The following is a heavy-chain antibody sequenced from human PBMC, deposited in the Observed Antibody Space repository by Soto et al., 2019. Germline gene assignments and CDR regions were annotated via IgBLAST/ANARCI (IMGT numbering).Heavy chain of an antibody. CDR2: ISSNGGST. V-gene: IGHV3-64D*06. J-gene: IGHJ4*02. Sequence: PGGSLRLSCSASGFTFSSYAMHWVRQAPGEGLEYVSAISSNGGSTYYADSVKGRFTISRDNSKNTLYLQMSSLRAEDTAVYYCVVSYDYVWGSYRYPPAFDYWGQGTLVTVSS. D-gene: IGHD3-16*02. CDR3: VVSYDYVWGSYRYPPAFDY. CDR1: GFTFSSYA.